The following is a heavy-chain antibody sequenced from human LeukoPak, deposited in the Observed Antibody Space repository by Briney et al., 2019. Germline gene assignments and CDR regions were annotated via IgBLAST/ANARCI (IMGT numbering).Heavy chain of an antibody. J-gene: IGHJ4*02. CDR3: ARDRGYCSGGSCYDFDY. D-gene: IGHD2-15*01. V-gene: IGHV4-38-2*02. CDR2: IYHSGRT. CDR1: GYSISSGYY. Sequence: SETLSLTCTVSGYSISSGYYWGWIRQPPGKGLEWIGRIYHSGRTYYNPSLKGRVTISVDTSKNQCSLKLSSVTAADTAVYYCARDRGYCSGGSCYDFDYWGQGTLVTVSS.